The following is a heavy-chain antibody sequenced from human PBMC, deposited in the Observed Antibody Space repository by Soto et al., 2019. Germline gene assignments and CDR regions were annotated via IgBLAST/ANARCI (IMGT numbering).Heavy chain of an antibody. CDR2: IYYSGST. CDR3: ARGENSGYDPPYFDY. CDR1: GGSISSGDYY. D-gene: IGHD5-12*01. Sequence: SETLSLTCTVSGGSISSGDYYWSWIRQPPGKGLEWIGYIYYSGSTYYNPSLKSRVTISVDTSKNQFPLKLSSVTAADTAVYYCARGENSGYDPPYFDYWGQGTLVTVSS. J-gene: IGHJ4*02. V-gene: IGHV4-30-4*01.